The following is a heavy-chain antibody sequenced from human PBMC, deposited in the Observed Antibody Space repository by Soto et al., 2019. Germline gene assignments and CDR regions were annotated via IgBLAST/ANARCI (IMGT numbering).Heavy chain of an antibody. CDR1: GDSMNSGAYY. D-gene: IGHD3-22*01. CDR3: ASTYSGYFDN. CDR2: IYHSGDT. J-gene: IGHJ4*02. Sequence: PSETLSLTCSVSGDSMNSGAYYWSWIRQHPGKGLEWIAYIYHSGDTHYNPSLRSRIAISVDTSKNQFSLKLTSVTDADTAVYYCASTYSGYFDNWGQGTRVTVSS. V-gene: IGHV4-31*03.